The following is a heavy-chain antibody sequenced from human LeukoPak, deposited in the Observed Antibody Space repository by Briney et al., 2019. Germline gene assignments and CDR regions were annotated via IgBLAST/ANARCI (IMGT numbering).Heavy chain of an antibody. V-gene: IGHV1-18*01. CDR1: GYTFTSYG. CDR2: ISAYNGNT. D-gene: IGHD3-3*01. Sequence: VASVKVSCKASGYTFTSYGMSWVRQAPGQGLEWMGWISAYNGNTNYAQKLQGRVTMTTDTSTSTAYMELRSLRSDDTAVYYCARVHNYDFWSGYYGSIDYWGQGTLVTVSS. J-gene: IGHJ4*02. CDR3: ARVHNYDFWSGYYGSIDY.